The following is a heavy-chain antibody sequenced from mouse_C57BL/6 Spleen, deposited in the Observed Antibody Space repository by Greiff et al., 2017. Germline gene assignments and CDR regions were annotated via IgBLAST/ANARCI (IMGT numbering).Heavy chain of an antibody. CDR2: IYPGEGDT. CDR3: ARPYYCGSSYYFDY. J-gene: IGHJ2*01. Sequence: QVNVKQSGAELVKPGASVKISCKASGSAFSSYRMTWVKQRPDKGLEWMGQIYPGEGDTNYHGNFTGKAPLTADKSTRTAYMQRSSLTSEDSAVYLCARPYYCGSSYYFDYWGQGTTLTVSS. D-gene: IGHD1-1*01. CDR1: GSAFSSYR. V-gene: IGHV1-80*01.